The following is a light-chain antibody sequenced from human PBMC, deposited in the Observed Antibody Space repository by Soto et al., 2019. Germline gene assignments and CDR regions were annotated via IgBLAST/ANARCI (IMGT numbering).Light chain of an antibody. V-gene: IGKV3-11*01. CDR1: QSVGTF. Sequence: EIVLTQSPATLSLSPGEGATLSCRASQSVGTFFAWYQQKPGQAPRLLIYDASNRATGIPPRFSGSGSGTDFTLTISSLEPEDFAVYYCQQCNNWPQWTFGQGTKVDIK. CDR2: DAS. J-gene: IGKJ1*01. CDR3: QQCNNWPQWT.